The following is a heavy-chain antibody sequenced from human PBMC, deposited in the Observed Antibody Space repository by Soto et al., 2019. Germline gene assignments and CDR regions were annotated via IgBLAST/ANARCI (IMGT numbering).Heavy chain of an antibody. CDR3: ATLPHATSGYGMDV. Sequence: PSETLSLTCAVSGGSISSGGYSWSWIRQPPGKGLEWIGYIYHSGSTYYNPSLKSRVTISVDRSKNQFSLKLSSVTAADTAVYYCATLPHATSGYGMDVWGQGTTVTVS. CDR1: GGSISSGGYS. V-gene: IGHV4-30-2*01. CDR2: IYHSGST. J-gene: IGHJ6*02. D-gene: IGHD1-26*01.